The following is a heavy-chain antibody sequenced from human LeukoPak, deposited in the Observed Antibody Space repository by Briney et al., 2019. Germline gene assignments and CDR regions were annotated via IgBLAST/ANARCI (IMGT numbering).Heavy chain of an antibody. J-gene: IGHJ6*02. D-gene: IGHD2-2*01. CDR1: GGSISSYY. Sequence: PSETLSLTCTVSGGSISSYYWSWIRQPAGKGLEWIGRIYTSGSTNYNPSLKSRVTMSVDTSKNQFSLKLSSVTAADTAVYYCARDYPIVVVPAATGSGNNYYYGMDVWGQGTTVTVSS. CDR3: ARDYPIVVVPAATGSGNNYYYGMDV. V-gene: IGHV4-4*07. CDR2: IYTSGST.